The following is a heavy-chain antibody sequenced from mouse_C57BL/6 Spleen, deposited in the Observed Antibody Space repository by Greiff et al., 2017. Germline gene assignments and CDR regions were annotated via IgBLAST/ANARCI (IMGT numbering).Heavy chain of an antibody. CDR3: SIGATLVDWSFHV. Sequence: EVQLQQSGPGLVLPSQSLSLTCSVTGYSIPSGYYWYWIRQLPGNKLEWMGYISYDGSKYYTPSLTNRISITRDTAKNQFFLKLNSVTTEDTASYSCSIGATLVDWSFHVWGTAAPGTFSS. J-gene: IGHJ1*03. V-gene: IGHV3-6*01. D-gene: IGHD1-1*01. CDR2: ISYDGSK. CDR1: GYSIPSGYY.